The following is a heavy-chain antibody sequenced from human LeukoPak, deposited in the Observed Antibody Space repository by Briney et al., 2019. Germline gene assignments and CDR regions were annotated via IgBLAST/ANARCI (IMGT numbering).Heavy chain of an antibody. V-gene: IGHV1-18*01. CDR1: GYTFTSYG. D-gene: IGHD3-3*01. CDR2: ISPYNGNA. J-gene: IGHJ4*02. Sequence: ASVKVSCKASGYTFTSYGISWVRHAPGQGLEWMGWISPYNGNANYAQNLRGRVTMTTDTSTSTAYMELRSLRSDDTAVYYCARDRMVFGVVTRDDYWGQGTLVTVSS. CDR3: ARDRMVFGVVTRDDY.